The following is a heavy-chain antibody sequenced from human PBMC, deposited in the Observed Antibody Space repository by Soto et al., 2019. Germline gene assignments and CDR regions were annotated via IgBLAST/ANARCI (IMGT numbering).Heavy chain of an antibody. J-gene: IGHJ6*02. CDR3: ARGGGIMVRGVIRYSDYYYYGMDV. CDR2: INHSGST. CDR1: GGSFSGYY. V-gene: IGHV4-34*01. D-gene: IGHD3-10*01. Sequence: SETLSLTCAVYGGSFSGYYWSWIRQPPGKGLEWIGEINHSGSTNYDPSLKSRVTISVDTSKNQFSLKLSSVTAADTAVYYCARGGGIMVRGVIRYSDYYYYGMDVWGQGTTVTVSS.